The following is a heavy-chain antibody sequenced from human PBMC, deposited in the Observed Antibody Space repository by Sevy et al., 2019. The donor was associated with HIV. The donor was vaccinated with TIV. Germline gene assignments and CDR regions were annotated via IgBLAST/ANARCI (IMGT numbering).Heavy chain of an antibody. J-gene: IGHJ6*02. CDR1: GYTFTSYD. CDR2: MNPNRGNT. Sequence: ASVKVSCKASGYTFTSYDINWVRQATGQGLEWMGWMNPNRGNTGYAQKFQGRVTMTRNTYISTAYMELSSLRSEDTDVYYCARRLPATALVRYYHYGMDVWGQGTTVTSP. D-gene: IGHD5-18*01. V-gene: IGHV1-8*01. CDR3: ARRLPATALVRYYHYGMDV.